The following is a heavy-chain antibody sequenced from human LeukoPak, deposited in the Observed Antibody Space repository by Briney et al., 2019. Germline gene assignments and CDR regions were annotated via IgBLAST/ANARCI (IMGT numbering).Heavy chain of an antibody. CDR3: ARGHDYGDYALDY. V-gene: IGHV4-59*12. CDR2: IYYSGYT. J-gene: IGHJ4*02. CDR1: GGSISSYY. Sequence: SETLSLTCTVSGGSISSYYWSWIRQPPGKGLEWIGYIYYSGYTNYNPSLKSRVTISVDTSKNQFSLKLSSVTAADTAVYYCARGHDYGDYALDYWGQGTLVTVSS. D-gene: IGHD4-17*01.